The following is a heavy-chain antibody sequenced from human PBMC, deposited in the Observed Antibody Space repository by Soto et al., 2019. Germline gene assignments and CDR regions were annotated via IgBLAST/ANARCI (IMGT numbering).Heavy chain of an antibody. CDR2: IYYSGST. V-gene: IGHV4-59*08. J-gene: IGHJ4*02. D-gene: IGHD6-13*01. Sequence: SETLCLTCTVSGGYISSYCWSWIRQPPGKGLEWIGYIYYSGSTNYNPSLKSRVTISVDTSKNQFSLKLSSVTAADTAVYYCARHAYSSSWYDYWGQGTLVTVSS. CDR1: GGYISSYC. CDR3: ARHAYSSSWYDY.